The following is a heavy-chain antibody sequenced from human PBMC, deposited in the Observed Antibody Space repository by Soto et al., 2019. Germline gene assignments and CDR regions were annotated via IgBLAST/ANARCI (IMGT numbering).Heavy chain of an antibody. J-gene: IGHJ5*02. CDR1: GVSIGSGGYS. V-gene: IGHV4-30-2*06. Sequence: PSETLSLTCAVSGVSIGSGGYSWIWIRQSPGKGLEWIGYIFYSGSTHYNPSLKSRVTISVDRSKNQFSLRLTSVTAADTAMYFCARDPSNWFDPWGQGTLVTVSS. CDR2: IFYSGST. CDR3: ARDPSNWFDP.